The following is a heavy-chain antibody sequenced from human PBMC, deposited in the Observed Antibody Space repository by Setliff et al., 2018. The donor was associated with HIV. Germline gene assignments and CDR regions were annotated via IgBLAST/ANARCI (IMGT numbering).Heavy chain of an antibody. CDR2: IYMRGGT. J-gene: IGHJ5*02. V-gene: IGHV4-38-2*02. Sequence: SETLSLTCGVSGYSISSGYYWGWIRQPPGKGLEWIGQIYMRGGTDYNPSLEGRVTISLDTSKNQFSLKLTSVTAADTAVYYCAIDHVTNIAESGYGYTRIDPWGPGISVTVSS. CDR3: AIDHVTNIAESGYGYTRIDP. D-gene: IGHD5-18*01. CDR1: GYSISSGYY.